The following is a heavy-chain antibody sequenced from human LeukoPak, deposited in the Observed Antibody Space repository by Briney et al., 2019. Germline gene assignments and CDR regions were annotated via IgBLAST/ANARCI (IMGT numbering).Heavy chain of an antibody. Sequence: GGSLRLPCAASGFTFSSSWMSWVRQAPGKGLEWVANIKQDGSEKYYVDSVKGRFTISRDNAKNSLYLQMNSLRAEDTAVYYCARALGYCDSSSCSTGNFDYWGQGTLVTVSS. CDR3: ARALGYCDSSSCSTGNFDY. D-gene: IGHD2-2*01. CDR1: GFTFSSSW. J-gene: IGHJ4*02. V-gene: IGHV3-7*01. CDR2: IKQDGSEK.